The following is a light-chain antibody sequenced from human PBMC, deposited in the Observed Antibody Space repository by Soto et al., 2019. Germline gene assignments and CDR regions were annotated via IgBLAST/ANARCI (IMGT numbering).Light chain of an antibody. V-gene: IGKV3-20*01. CDR2: GAS. J-gene: IGKJ4*01. CDR1: QTIGRSY. Sequence: EIVLSQSPGTLSLSPGDRATLSCRASQTIGRSYFAWYQQQPGQAPKLLIYGASSRATGIPDRFSGSESGTDFTLIISRLEPEDFAVYYCQQYASAPLTVGGGTEVEIK. CDR3: QQYASAPLT.